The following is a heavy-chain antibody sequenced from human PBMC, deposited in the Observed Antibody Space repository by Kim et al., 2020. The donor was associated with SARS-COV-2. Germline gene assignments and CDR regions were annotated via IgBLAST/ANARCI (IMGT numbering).Heavy chain of an antibody. D-gene: IGHD6-13*01. Sequence: SETLSLTCAVYGGSFSGYYWSWIRQPPGKGLEWIGEINHSGSTNYNPSLKSRVTISVDTSKNQFSLKLSSVTAADTAVYYCALTPDSSSWWGVDEVDYWGQGTLVTVSS. V-gene: IGHV4-34*01. CDR3: ALTPDSSSWWGVDEVDY. J-gene: IGHJ4*02. CDR2: INHSGST. CDR1: GGSFSGYY.